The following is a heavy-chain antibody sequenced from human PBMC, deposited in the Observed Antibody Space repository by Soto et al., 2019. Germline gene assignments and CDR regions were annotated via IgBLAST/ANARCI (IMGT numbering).Heavy chain of an antibody. V-gene: IGHV1-18*01. J-gene: IGHJ4*02. CDR1: GYTFSNYG. CDR3: ARGDSPVHFDH. D-gene: IGHD4-4*01. CDR2: INGYNANT. Sequence: QVHLVQSGLEVKKPGASVKVSCKTSGYTFSNYGIAWVRQAPGQGLEWMGWINGYNANTNYAQKFQGRVTMTIDTSATTAYVELRSLRSDDTAVFYCARGDSPVHFDHWGQGTLVTVST.